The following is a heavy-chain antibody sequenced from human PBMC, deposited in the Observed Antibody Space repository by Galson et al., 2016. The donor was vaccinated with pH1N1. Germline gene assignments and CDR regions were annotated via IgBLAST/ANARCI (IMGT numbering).Heavy chain of an antibody. J-gene: IGHJ4*02. Sequence: QSGAEVKKSGESLKISCKGSGYSFKSYWIAWVRQMPGKGLEWMGIIYPGDSDTRYSPSFLGQVIMSADKSISTAFLQWSSLNASDTAMYYCARRGINGTDFWRQGTLVTVSS. CDR1: GYSFKSYW. CDR3: ARRGINGTDF. D-gene: IGHD1/OR15-1a*01. CDR2: IYPGDSDT. V-gene: IGHV5-51*01.